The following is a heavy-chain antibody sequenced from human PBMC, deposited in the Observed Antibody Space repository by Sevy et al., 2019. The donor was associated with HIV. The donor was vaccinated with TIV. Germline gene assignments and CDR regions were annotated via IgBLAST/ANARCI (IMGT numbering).Heavy chain of an antibody. J-gene: IGHJ4*02. CDR2: ISNTGSPI. CDR1: GFTFSSYE. D-gene: IGHD4-17*01. CDR3: ARDLPPSATTVAHYDY. V-gene: IGHV3-48*03. Sequence: GGSLRLSCPASGFTFSSYEMNWVRQAPGKGLEWVSYISNTGSPIYYSDSVKGRFTISRDNAKNSLYLQMNSLRVEDTAVYYCARDLPPSATTVAHYDYWGRGTLVTVSS.